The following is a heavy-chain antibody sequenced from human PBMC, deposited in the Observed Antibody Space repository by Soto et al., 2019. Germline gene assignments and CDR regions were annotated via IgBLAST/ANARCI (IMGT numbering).Heavy chain of an antibody. CDR1: GFTFTSSA. D-gene: IGHD3-16*02. CDR3: AAKIYDYIWGSYRFDY. V-gene: IGHV1-58*02. CDR2: IVVGSGNT. Sequence: ASVKVSCKASGFTFTSSAMQWVRQARGQRLEWIGWIVVGSGNTNYAQKFQERVTITRDMSTSTAYMELSSLRSEDTAVYYCAAKIYDYIWGSYRFDYWGQGTLVTVSS. J-gene: IGHJ4*02.